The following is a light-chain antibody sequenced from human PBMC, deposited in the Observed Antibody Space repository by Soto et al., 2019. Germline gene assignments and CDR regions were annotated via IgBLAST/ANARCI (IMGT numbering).Light chain of an antibody. V-gene: IGKV3-20*01. Sequence: EDVVTQSPGTLSLSTGERATLACRASKSVDRSTWDWYQQKPGQAPRLLISGASKRATGTPDRFSGSGSGTDVTLTISRLEPEDCAVFYCQHFDDSLTFGGGTKVEIK. J-gene: IGKJ4*01. CDR3: QHFDDSLT. CDR1: KSVDRST. CDR2: GAS.